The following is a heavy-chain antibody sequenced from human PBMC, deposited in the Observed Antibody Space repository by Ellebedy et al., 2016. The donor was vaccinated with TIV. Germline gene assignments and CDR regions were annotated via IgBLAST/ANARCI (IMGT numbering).Heavy chain of an antibody. Sequence: GGSLRLXCAASGFTFSDYYMSWIRQAPGKGLEWVSYISSSGSTIYYADSVKGRFTISRDNAKNSLYLQMNSLRAEDTAVYYCARQPDYDFWSGYSVGAFDYWGQGTLVTVSS. V-gene: IGHV3-11*01. CDR1: GFTFSDYY. CDR2: ISSSGSTI. D-gene: IGHD3-3*01. J-gene: IGHJ4*02. CDR3: ARQPDYDFWSGYSVGAFDY.